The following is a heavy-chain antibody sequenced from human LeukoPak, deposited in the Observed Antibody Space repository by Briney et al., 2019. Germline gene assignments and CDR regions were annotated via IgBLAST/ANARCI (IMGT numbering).Heavy chain of an antibody. CDR1: GFTFSSYS. CDR2: IWYDGSNK. D-gene: IGHD3-3*01. Sequence: GGSLRLSCAASGFTFSSYSMNWVRQAPGKGLEWVAVIWYDGSNKYYADSVKGRFTISRDNSKNTLYLQMNSLRAEDTAVYYCARDVYYDFWSGYLDYWGQGTLVTVSS. V-gene: IGHV3-33*08. J-gene: IGHJ4*02. CDR3: ARDVYYDFWSGYLDY.